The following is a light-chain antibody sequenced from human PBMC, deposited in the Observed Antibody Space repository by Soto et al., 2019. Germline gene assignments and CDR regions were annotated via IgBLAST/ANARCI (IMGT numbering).Light chain of an antibody. CDR1: SGDVGGYIY. Sequence: QSVLTQPACASGCPGQSITISCTGTSGDVGGYIYVSWYQQHPGKAPKLMIYEVSNRPSGVSNRFSGSKSGSTASLTISGLQAEDEADYHCTSYTRDTALVFGTGTKVTAL. V-gene: IGLV2-14*01. CDR3: TSYTRDTALV. CDR2: EVS. J-gene: IGLJ1*01.